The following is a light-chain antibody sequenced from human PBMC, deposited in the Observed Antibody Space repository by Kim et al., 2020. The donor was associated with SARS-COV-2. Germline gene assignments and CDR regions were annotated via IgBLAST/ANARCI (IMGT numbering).Light chain of an antibody. CDR1: SSDGGGYNY. CDR3: SSYTSSSNVV. CDR2: DVS. J-gene: IGLJ2*01. Sequence: QSALTQPASVSGSPGQSITISCTGTSSDGGGYNYVSWYQQHPGKAPKLMIYDVSNRPSGVSNRFSGSKSGNTASLTISGLQAEDEADYYCSSYTSSSNVVFGGGTQLTVL. V-gene: IGLV2-14*03.